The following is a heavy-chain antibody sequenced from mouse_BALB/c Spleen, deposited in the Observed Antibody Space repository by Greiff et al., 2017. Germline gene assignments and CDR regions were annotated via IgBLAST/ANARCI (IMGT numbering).Heavy chain of an antibody. D-gene: IGHD1-1*01. V-gene: IGHV14-1*02. CDR2: IDPENGNT. Sequence: EVMLVESGAELVRPGALVKLSCKASGFNIKDYYMHWVKQRPEQGLEWIGWIDPENGNTIYDPKFQGKASITADTSSNTAYLQLSSLTSEDTAVYYCARSPFYGSSYSFDYWGQGTTLTVSS. J-gene: IGHJ2*01. CDR1: GFNIKDYY. CDR3: ARSPFYGSSYSFDY.